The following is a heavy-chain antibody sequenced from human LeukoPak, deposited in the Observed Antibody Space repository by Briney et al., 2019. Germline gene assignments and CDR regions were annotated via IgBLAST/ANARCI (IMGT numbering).Heavy chain of an antibody. D-gene: IGHD4-17*01. CDR1: GFTFSSYG. J-gene: IGHJ6*03. CDR2: IWFDGTYE. CDR3: AKERDYAEDMDV. Sequence: GGSLRLSCAASGFTFSSYGMHWVRQAPGKGLEWVALIWFDGTYEYYADSVKGRFTISRDNSNKSLYLKMNSLRAEDTDVYYCAKERDYAEDMDVWGKGTTVTVSS. V-gene: IGHV3-33*06.